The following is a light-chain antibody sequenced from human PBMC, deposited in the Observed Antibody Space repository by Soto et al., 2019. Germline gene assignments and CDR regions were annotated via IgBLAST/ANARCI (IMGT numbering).Light chain of an antibody. Sequence: QSVLTQPPSASGTPGQTVTVSCSGSSSNIGSYTVNWYQQLPGTAPKLVIYSNHQRPSGVPDRFSGSKSGTSASLAISGLQSEDEAEYDCAAWDDSLNGSVFGSGTKVTVL. CDR2: SNH. CDR1: SSNIGSYT. J-gene: IGLJ1*01. CDR3: AAWDDSLNGSV. V-gene: IGLV1-44*01.